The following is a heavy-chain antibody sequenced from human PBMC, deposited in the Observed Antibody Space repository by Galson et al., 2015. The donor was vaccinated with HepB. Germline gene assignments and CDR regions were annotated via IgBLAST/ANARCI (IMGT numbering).Heavy chain of an antibody. Sequence: SLRLSCAASGFTFSSHGMHWVRQAPGKGLEWVAFIRYDGSNKLFADSVKGRFTISRDNSNNTLYLQMIRLRTEDTAVYYCAKAPFYYDNRGYTYFEYWGQGTLVTVSS. V-gene: IGHV3-30*02. CDR1: GFTFSSHG. CDR2: IRYDGSNK. CDR3: AKAPFYYDNRGYTYFEY. D-gene: IGHD3-22*01. J-gene: IGHJ4*02.